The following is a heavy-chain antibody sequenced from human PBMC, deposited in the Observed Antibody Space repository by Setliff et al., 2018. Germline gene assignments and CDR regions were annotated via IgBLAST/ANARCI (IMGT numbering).Heavy chain of an antibody. Sequence: SETLSLTCTVSDGSLSTYYWSWNRQPPGKGLEFIGYVYYSGTANYSPSLRSRLTISVDTSKNQFSLKLRSVTAADTAVYYCARSGTFRYFDFWGQGAPVTVSS. V-gene: IGHV4-59*01. D-gene: IGHD5-12*01. CDR1: DGSLSTYY. CDR3: ARSGTFRYFDF. J-gene: IGHJ4*02. CDR2: VYYSGTA.